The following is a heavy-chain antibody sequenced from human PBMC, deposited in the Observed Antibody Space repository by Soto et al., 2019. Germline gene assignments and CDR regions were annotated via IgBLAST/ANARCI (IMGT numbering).Heavy chain of an antibody. Sequence: GGSLRLSCAASGFTFSSYAMSWVRQAPGKGLEWVSAISGSGGSTYYADSVKGRFTISRDNSKNTLYLQMNSLRAEDTAVYYCAKDSWGVVALQDAFDIWGQGTMVTVSS. CDR1: GFTFSSYA. CDR2: ISGSGGST. J-gene: IGHJ3*02. D-gene: IGHD2-15*01. CDR3: AKDSWGVVALQDAFDI. V-gene: IGHV3-23*01.